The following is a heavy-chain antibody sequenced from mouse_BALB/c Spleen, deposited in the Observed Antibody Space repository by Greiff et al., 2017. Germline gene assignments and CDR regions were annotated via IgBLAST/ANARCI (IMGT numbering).Heavy chain of an antibody. Sequence: EVHLVESGGGLVKPGGSLKLSCAASGFTFSSYTMSWVRQTPEKRLEWVATISSGGSYTYYPDSVKGRFTISRDNAKNTLYLQMSSLKSEDTAMYYCTRDRWADWGQGTTLTVSS. CDR3: TRDRWAD. CDR2: ISSGGSYT. V-gene: IGHV5-6-4*01. J-gene: IGHJ2*01. CDR1: GFTFSSYT. D-gene: IGHD1-1*02.